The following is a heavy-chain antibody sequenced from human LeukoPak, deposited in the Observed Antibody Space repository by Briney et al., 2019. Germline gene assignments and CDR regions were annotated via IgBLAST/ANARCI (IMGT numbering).Heavy chain of an antibody. J-gene: IGHJ6*02. Sequence: SVKVSCKASGGTFSSYAISWVRQDPGQGLEWMGRIIPIFGMANYAQKFQGRVTITADKSTSTAYMELSSLRSEDTAVYYCARDKDDYSNYGPPSGMDVWGQGTTVTVSS. CDR2: IIPIFGMA. CDR1: GGTFSSYA. V-gene: IGHV1-69*04. D-gene: IGHD4-11*01. CDR3: ARDKDDYSNYGPPSGMDV.